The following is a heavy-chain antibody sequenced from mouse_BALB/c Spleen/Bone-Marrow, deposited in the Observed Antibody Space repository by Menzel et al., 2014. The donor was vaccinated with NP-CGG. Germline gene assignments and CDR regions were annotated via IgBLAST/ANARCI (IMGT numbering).Heavy chain of an antibody. CDR3: ARYAYYDQTEVSFVY. CDR1: GFSFNSYG. CDR2: ISGGGSYT. Sequence: EVKVEESGGGLVKSGGSLKLSCAASGFSFNSYGMSWVRQTPEKRLEWVATISGGGSYTFYPDSVKGRFTISRDNAKNNRYLQLSSLRSEDTALYYCARYAYYDQTEVSFVYWGQGTLVTVSA. D-gene: IGHD2-4*01. J-gene: IGHJ3*01. V-gene: IGHV5-9-2*01.